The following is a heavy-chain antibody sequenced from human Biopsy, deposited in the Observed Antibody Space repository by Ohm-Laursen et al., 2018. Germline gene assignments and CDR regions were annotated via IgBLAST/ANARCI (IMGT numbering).Heavy chain of an antibody. J-gene: IGHJ5*02. CDR2: IFYSGIT. Sequence: LSLTCPVSGGSVSSNVAYWAWIRQPPGKGLESIGSIFYSGITYYNPSLQSRVTMSVDTSKNQFSLNLTSVTAADTAVYYCARHPTGFWFDPWGQGTLVIVSS. CDR1: GGSVSSNVAY. V-gene: IGHV4-39*01. CDR3: ARHPTGFWFDP.